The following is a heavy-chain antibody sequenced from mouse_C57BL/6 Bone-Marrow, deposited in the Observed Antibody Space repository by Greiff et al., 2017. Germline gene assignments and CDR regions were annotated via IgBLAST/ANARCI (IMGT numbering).Heavy chain of an antibody. CDR1: GFTFSDYY. CDR2: ISNGGGST. V-gene: IGHV5-12*01. J-gene: IGHJ1*03. CDR3: ARHGWYFDV. Sequence: EVKLVESGGGLVQPGGSLKLSCAASGFTFSDYYMYWVRQTPEKRLEWVAYISNGGGSTYYPDTVKGRFTIYRDNAKNTLYLQMGRLKSEDTAMYYCARHGWYFDVWGTGTTVTVSS.